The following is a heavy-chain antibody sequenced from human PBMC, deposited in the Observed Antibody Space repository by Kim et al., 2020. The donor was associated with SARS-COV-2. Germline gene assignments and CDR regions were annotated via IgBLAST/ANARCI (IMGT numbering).Heavy chain of an antibody. Sequence: GGSLRLSCAASGFTFSSYGMHWVRQAPGKGLEWVAVIWYDGSNKYYADSVKGRFTISRDNSKNTLYLQMNSLRAEDTAVYYCAREVTGYSSGWYSFGGRASGNDYWGQGTLVTVSS. CDR1: GFTFSSYG. CDR3: AREVTGYSSGWYSFGGRASGNDY. D-gene: IGHD6-19*01. V-gene: IGHV3-33*01. CDR2: IWYDGSNK. J-gene: IGHJ4*02.